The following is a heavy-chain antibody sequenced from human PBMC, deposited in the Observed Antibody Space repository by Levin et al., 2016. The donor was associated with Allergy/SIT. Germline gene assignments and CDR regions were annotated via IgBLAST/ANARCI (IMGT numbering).Heavy chain of an antibody. V-gene: IGHV1-2*02. Sequence: ASVKVSCKASGYTFSMYGISWVRQAPGQGLEWMGWVNTDSGATNYAQKFLGRVTMTRDTSIGTAFMELSRLTSDDTALYFCARSYSSIDFDFWGQGTLVTVSS. J-gene: IGHJ4*02. CDR1: GYTFSMYG. CDR2: VNTDSGAT. CDR3: ARSYSSIDFDF. D-gene: IGHD5-18*01.